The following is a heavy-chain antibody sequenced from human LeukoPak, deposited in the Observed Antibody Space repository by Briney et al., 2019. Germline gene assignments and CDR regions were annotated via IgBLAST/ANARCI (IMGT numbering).Heavy chain of an antibody. V-gene: IGHV4-34*01. CDR1: GGSFSGYY. J-gene: IGHJ4*02. D-gene: IGHD3-16*01. Sequence: PSETLSLTCAVYGGSFSGYYWSWIRQPPGKGLEWIGEINHSGSTSYNPSLKSRVTISVDTSKNQFSLKLSSVTAADTAVYYCARDLGSPSDYWGQGTLVTVSS. CDR2: INHSGST. CDR3: ARDLGSPSDY.